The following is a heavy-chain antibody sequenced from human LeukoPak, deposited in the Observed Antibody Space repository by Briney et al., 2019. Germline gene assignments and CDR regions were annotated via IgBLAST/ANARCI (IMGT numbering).Heavy chain of an antibody. Sequence: ASVKVSCKASGYTFTSYGISWVRQAPGQGLEWMGWISAHSGNTNYAQKLQGRVTMTTDTSTSTAYMELRSLRSDDTAVYYCARDEYSSSWHHFDYWGQGTLVTVSS. V-gene: IGHV1-18*01. CDR2: ISAHSGNT. CDR3: ARDEYSSSWHHFDY. CDR1: GYTFTSYG. D-gene: IGHD6-13*01. J-gene: IGHJ4*02.